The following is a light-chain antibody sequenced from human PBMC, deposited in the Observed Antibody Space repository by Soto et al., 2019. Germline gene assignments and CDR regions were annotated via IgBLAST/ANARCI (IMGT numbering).Light chain of an antibody. CDR3: TSYVGGNNHYV. CDR2: EVS. CDR1: SRDVGGYNY. J-gene: IGLJ1*01. V-gene: IGLV2-8*01. Sequence: QSVLTQPPSASGSPGQSVTISCTGTSRDVGGYNYVSWYQQHPGKAPKVVIFEVSKRPSGVPDRFSGSKSGNTASLTVSGLQAEDEADYYCTSYVGGNNHYVFGTGTKLTVL.